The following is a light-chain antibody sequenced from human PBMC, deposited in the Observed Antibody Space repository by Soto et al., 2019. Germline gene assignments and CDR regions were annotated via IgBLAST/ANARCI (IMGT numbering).Light chain of an antibody. Sequence: IQMTQSRSTLIASVGDRVTITCRASQRISSWLAWYQQKPGKAPKLLIYKASSLESGVPSRFSGSGSGTEVTLTISSLQPDDFATYYCQQYNNCPWTFGQGTKVEIK. V-gene: IGKV1-5*03. J-gene: IGKJ1*01. CDR3: QQYNNCPWT. CDR2: KAS. CDR1: QRISSW.